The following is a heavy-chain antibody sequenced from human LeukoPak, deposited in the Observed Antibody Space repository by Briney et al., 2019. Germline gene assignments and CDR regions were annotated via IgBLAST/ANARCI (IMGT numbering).Heavy chain of an antibody. CDR1: GFTFSSYG. CDR2: ISHDGTNQ. V-gene: IGHV3-30*18. J-gene: IGHJ4*02. Sequence: GGSLRLSCAASGFTFSSYGMHWVRQAPGKGLEWVAVISHDGTNQYYADSVKGRFTISRDNSKNTLYVQMNSLRAEDTAVYYCAKDVDPFGSGSYVEGFDYWGQGNLVTVFS. D-gene: IGHD3-10*01. CDR3: AKDVDPFGSGSYVEGFDY.